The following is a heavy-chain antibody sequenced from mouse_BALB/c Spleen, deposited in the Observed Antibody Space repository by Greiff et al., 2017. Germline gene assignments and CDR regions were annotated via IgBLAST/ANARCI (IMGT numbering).Heavy chain of an antibody. CDR3: ATYDGYSWCAY. Sequence: VMLVESGPGLVAPSQSLSITCTVSGFSLTSYGVHWVRQPPGKGLEWLGVIWAGGSTNYNSALMSRLSISKDNSKSQVFLKMNSLQTDDTAMYYCATYDGYSWCAYWGQGTLGTVSA. J-gene: IGHJ3*01. V-gene: IGHV2-9*02. CDR1: GFSLTSYG. CDR2: IWAGGST. D-gene: IGHD2-3*01.